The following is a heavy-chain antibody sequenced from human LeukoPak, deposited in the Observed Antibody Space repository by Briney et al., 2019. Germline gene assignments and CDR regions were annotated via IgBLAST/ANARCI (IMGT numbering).Heavy chain of an antibody. CDR2: LSYDGTTK. CDR1: GFTFSTYS. J-gene: IGHJ3*02. CDR3: ARTPRPNKWSDAFDI. Sequence: GGSLRLSCAASGFTFSTYSMHWVRQAPGKGLEWVAVLSYDGTTKYYADSVKGRFTISRDSSKNTLDLQMNSLRPDDSALYYCARTPRPNKWSDAFDIWGQGTMVTVSS. V-gene: IGHV3-30*01. D-gene: IGHD2-15*01.